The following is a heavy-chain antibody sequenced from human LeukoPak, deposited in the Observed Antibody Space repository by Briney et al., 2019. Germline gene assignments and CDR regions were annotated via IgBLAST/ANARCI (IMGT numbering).Heavy chain of an antibody. CDR2: IIPIFGTA. D-gene: IGHD2-2*01. CDR1: GGTFSSYA. J-gene: IGHJ6*03. V-gene: IGHV1-69*05. Sequence: ASVKVSCKASGGTFSSYAISWVRQAPGQGLEWMGGIIPIFGTANYAQKFQGRVTITTGESTSTAYMELSSLRSEDTAVYYCARAPAAMTQDYYYYMDVWGKGTAVTVSS. CDR3: ARAPAAMTQDYYYYMDV.